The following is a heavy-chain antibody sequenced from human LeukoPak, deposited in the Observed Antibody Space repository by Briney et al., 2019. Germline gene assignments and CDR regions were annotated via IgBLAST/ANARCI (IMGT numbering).Heavy chain of an antibody. Sequence: SETLSLTCAVSGGSISSGGYSWSWIRQPPGKGLEWIGYIYHSGSTYHNPSLESRVTISVDRSKNQFSLKLTSVTAADTAVYYCARTFERYNWFDPWGQGTLVTVSS. J-gene: IGHJ5*02. V-gene: IGHV4-30-2*01. D-gene: IGHD3-9*01. CDR1: GGSISSGGYS. CDR3: ARTFERYNWFDP. CDR2: IYHSGST.